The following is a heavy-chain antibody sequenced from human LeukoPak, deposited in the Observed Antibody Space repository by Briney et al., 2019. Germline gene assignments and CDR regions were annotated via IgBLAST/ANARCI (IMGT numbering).Heavy chain of an antibody. D-gene: IGHD4-23*01. CDR3: ARGGTAVIAPYAFDI. CDR1: GGSISSYY. Sequence: SETLSPTCTVSGGSISSYYWSWIRQPPGKGLEWIGYIYYSGSTNCNPSVKSRVAMSVDTSKKQFSLKLSSLTAADTAVYYCARGGTAVIAPYAFDIWGQGTMVTVSS. J-gene: IGHJ3*02. CDR2: IYYSGST. V-gene: IGHV4-59*01.